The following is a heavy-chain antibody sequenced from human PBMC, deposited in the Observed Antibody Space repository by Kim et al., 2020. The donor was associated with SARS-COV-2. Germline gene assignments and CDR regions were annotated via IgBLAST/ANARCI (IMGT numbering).Heavy chain of an antibody. CDR2: INPSGGST. V-gene: IGHV1-46*01. CDR1: GYTFTSYY. Sequence: ASVKVSCKASGYTFTSYYMHWVRQAPGQGLEWMGIINPSGGSTSYAQKFQGRVTMTRDTSTSTVYMELSSLRSEDTAVYYCASLQSTTGAGYYYYGMDVWGQGTTVTVSS. J-gene: IGHJ6*02. CDR3: ASLQSTTGAGYYYYGMDV. D-gene: IGHD4-17*01.